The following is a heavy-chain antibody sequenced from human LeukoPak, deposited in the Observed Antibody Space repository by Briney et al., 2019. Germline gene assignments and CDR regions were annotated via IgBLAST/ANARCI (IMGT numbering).Heavy chain of an antibody. CDR1: GGSISSHY. J-gene: IGHJ6*03. V-gene: IGHV4-59*11. Sequence: SETLSLTCTVSGGSISSHYWSWIRQPPGKGLEWIGYIYYSGSTNYNPSLKSRVTISVDTSKNQFSLKLSSVTAADTAVYYCARAGYSSYYYYYMDVWGKGTTVTVS. D-gene: IGHD5-18*01. CDR3: ARAGYSSYYYYYMDV. CDR2: IYYSGST.